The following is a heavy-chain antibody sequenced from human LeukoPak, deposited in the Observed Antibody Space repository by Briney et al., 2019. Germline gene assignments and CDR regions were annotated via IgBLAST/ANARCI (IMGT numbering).Heavy chain of an antibody. Sequence: PGGSLRLSCAASGFTFNSYAMSWVRQAPGEGLEWVSGISGSGATTYYADSVNGRFTISRDNSKNTLYLQMNSLRAEGTAVYYCAVLSTGSWQDDYWGQGTLVTVSS. J-gene: IGHJ4*02. D-gene: IGHD2-2*01. V-gene: IGHV3-23*01. CDR3: AVLSTGSWQDDY. CDR1: GFTFNSYA. CDR2: ISGSGATT.